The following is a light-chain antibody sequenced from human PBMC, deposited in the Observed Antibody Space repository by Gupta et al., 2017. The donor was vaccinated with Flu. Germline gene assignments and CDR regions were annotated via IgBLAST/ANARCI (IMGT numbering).Light chain of an antibody. CDR2: AAF. J-gene: IGKJ3*01. CDR3: QQTYTTPFT. V-gene: IGKV1-39*01. CDR1: QSISGS. Sequence: DIQMTQSPSSLSASVGDRVTITCRASQSISGSLNWYQQKPGEAPRLLIYAAFRLQRGVPSRFSGSASGTDFTVTISSLQAEDFATYYCQQTYTTPFTFGPGTKVDIK.